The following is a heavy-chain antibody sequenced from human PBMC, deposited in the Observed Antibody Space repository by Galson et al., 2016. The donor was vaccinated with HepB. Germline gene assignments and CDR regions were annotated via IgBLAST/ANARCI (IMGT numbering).Heavy chain of an antibody. D-gene: IGHD6-13*01. CDR3: ARRWGSSWTPLRNYFGMHV. V-gene: IGHV5-51*01. J-gene: IGHJ6*02. Sequence: QSGAEVKKPGESLKISCEVSGYYFTSYWIAWVRQLPGKGPELMGIIYPGDSHVRYSPPFQGQVTISADKSINTAYLQWSSLKASDTAMYYCARRWGSSWTPLRNYFGMHVWGQGTTVTVSS. CDR1: GYYFTSYW. CDR2: IYPGDSHV.